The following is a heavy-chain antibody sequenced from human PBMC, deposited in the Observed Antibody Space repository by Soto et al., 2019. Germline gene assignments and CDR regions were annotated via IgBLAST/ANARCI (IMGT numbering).Heavy chain of an antibody. CDR3: ARFSGGSYNTYYFYYGMDV. J-gene: IGHJ6*02. V-gene: IGHV1-18*01. CDR1: GYIFITYG. D-gene: IGHD2-15*01. CDR2: ISPYNGNT. Sequence: ASVKVSCKASGYIFITYGISWVRQAPGQGLEWMGRISPYNGNTNYAQDLQGRVTMTTDTSTSTAYMELRSLRSDDTAVYYCARFSGGSYNTYYFYYGMDVWGQGTTVTVSS.